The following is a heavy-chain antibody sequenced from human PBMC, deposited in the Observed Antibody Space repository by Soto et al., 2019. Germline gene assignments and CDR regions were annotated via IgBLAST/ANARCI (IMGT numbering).Heavy chain of an antibody. CDR1: GGSISSGGYY. CDR2: IYYSGST. CDR3: ARESRSSGYYLDY. J-gene: IGHJ4*02. Sequence: SETLSLTCTVSGGSISSGGYYWSWIRQHPGKGLEWIGYIYYSGSTYYNPSLKSRVTISVDTSKNQFSLKLSSVTAADTAVYYCARESRSSGYYLDYWGQGTLVTVSS. D-gene: IGHD3-22*01. V-gene: IGHV4-31*03.